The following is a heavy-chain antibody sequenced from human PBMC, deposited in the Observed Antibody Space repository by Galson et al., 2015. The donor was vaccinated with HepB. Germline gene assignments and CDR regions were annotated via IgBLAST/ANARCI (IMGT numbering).Heavy chain of an antibody. D-gene: IGHD1-26*01. CDR1: GYTLTELS. CDR2: FDPEDGET. J-gene: IGHJ4*02. CDR3: ATATSGVSGSSPDY. Sequence: SVKVSCKVSGYTLTELSMHWVRQAPGKGLEWMGGFDPEDGETIYAQKFQGRVTMTEDTSTDTAYMELSSLRSEDTAVYYCATATSGVSGSSPDYWGQGTLVTVSS. V-gene: IGHV1-24*01.